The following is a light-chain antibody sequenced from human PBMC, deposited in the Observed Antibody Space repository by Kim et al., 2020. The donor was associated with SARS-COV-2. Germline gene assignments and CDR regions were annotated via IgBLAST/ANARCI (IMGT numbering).Light chain of an antibody. CDR1: QAISNY. Sequence: SASVGDRVTITCRASQAISNYLAWYQQKPGKVPQVLIYAASTLQSGVPSRFSGSGSGTDFTLTISSLQPEDVATYYCQKYDRAPLTFGGGTKVEIK. CDR3: QKYDRAPLT. CDR2: AAS. V-gene: IGKV1-27*01. J-gene: IGKJ4*01.